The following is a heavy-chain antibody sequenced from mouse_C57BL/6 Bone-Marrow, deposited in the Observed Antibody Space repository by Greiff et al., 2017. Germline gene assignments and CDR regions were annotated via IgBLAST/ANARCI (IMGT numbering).Heavy chain of an antibody. CDR2: INPNNGGT. Sequence: VQLQQSGPELVKPGASVKISCKASGYTFTDYYMNWVKQSHGKSLEWIGDINPNNGGTSYNQKFKGKATLTVDKSSSTAYMELRSLTSEDSAVYYCARSPDAMDYWGQGTSVTVSS. V-gene: IGHV1-26*01. CDR1: GYTFTDYY. J-gene: IGHJ4*01. CDR3: ARSPDAMDY.